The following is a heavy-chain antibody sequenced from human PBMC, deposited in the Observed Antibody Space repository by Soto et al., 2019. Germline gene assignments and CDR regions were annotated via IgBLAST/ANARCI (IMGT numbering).Heavy chain of an antibody. CDR1: GFTFSSYS. D-gene: IGHD3-3*02. Sequence: PGGSKRLSCAAAGFTFSSYSMNWVRQDPGKGLEWVSAISGSGGSTYYADSVQGRFTMSRDNAKNSLHLQMDSLTVEDTAVYYCVRELGGLDVWGRGTTVTVSS. V-gene: IGHV3-21*04. J-gene: IGHJ6*02. CDR3: VRELGGLDV. CDR2: ISGSGGST.